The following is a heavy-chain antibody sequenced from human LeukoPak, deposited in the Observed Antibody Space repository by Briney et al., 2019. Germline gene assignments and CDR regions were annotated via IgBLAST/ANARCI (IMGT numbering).Heavy chain of an antibody. D-gene: IGHD1-14*01. CDR3: ATLPPGINY. Sequence: GGSLRLSCAASGFTFSSYWMHWVRQAPGKGLVWVSRINSDGSSTTYADSVKGRFSISRDNAKNTVYLQMNSLRAEDTAVYYCATLPPGINYWGQGTLVTVSS. J-gene: IGHJ4*02. V-gene: IGHV3-74*01. CDR2: INSDGSST. CDR1: GFTFSSYW.